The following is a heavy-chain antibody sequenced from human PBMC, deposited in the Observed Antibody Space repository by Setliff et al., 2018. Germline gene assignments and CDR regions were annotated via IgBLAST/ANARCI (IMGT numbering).Heavy chain of an antibody. CDR1: GGTFGLSA. CDR3: ARRNYRTALDY. CDR2: IIPMFGTT. J-gene: IGHJ4*02. D-gene: IGHD3-16*02. Sequence: SVKVSCKASGGTFGLSAISWVRQAPGQGLEWMGGIIPMFGTTNYAQNFQGRVTITADESTTTAYMELSSLRSDDTAVYFCARRNYRTALDYWGQGTLVTVSS. V-gene: IGHV1-69*13.